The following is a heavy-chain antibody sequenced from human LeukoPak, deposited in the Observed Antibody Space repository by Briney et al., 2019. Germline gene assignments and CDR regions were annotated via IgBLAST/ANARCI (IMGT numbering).Heavy chain of an antibody. D-gene: IGHD2-15*01. CDR3: AKAAPRGSGPGNNWFDP. Sequence: SQTLSLTCTVSGGSISSGGYYWSWIRQHPGKGLEWIGYIYYSGSTYYNPSLKSRVTISVDTSKNQFSLKLSSVTAADTAVYYCAKAAPRGSGPGNNWFDPWGQGTLVTVSS. J-gene: IGHJ5*02. CDR2: IYYSGST. V-gene: IGHV4-31*03. CDR1: GGSISSGGYY.